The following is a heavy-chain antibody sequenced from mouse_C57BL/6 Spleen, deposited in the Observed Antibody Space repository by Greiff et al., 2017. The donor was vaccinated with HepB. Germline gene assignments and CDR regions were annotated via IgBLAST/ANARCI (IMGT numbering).Heavy chain of an antibody. J-gene: IGHJ3*01. CDR2: ISSGSSTI. Sequence: EVKLVESGGGLVKPGGSLKLSCAASGFTFSDYGMQWVRQAPEKGLEWVAYISSGSSTIYYADTVKGRFTISRDNAKNTLFLQMTSLRSEDTAMYYCARPHYEYPWFAYWGQGTLVTVSA. CDR1: GFTFSDYG. CDR3: ARPHYEYPWFAY. D-gene: IGHD2-4*01. V-gene: IGHV5-17*01.